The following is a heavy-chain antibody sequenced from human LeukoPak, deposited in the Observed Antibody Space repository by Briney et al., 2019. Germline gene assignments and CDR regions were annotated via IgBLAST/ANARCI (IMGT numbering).Heavy chain of an antibody. CDR3: ARGGGAYCGDDCYRNFDY. CDR2: IYSGGST. V-gene: IGHV3-66*02. CDR1: GLTVSSDY. D-gene: IGHD2-21*02. J-gene: IGHJ4*02. Sequence: GGSLRLSCAASGLTVSSDYMSWVRQAPGEGLEWVSVIYSGGSTYYADSVKGRFTISRDNSKNTLSLQMNSLRIEDTAVYYCARGGGAYCGDDCYRNFDYWGQGTLVTVSS.